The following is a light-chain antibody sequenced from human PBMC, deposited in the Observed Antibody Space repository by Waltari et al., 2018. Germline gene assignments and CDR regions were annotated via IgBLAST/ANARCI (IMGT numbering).Light chain of an antibody. J-gene: IGLJ3*02. CDR1: RKYIGIYTL. CDR2: EVT. Sequence: QPPLTHPASVSGSPGQSSTLSCPGARKYIGIYTLAPRYQQYPGKAPKLLIYEVTKRPSGVSDRFSGSKSGNTASLTISGLQAEDEADFYCCSYAGSVTPWMFGGGTKLTVL. CDR3: CSYAGSVTPWM. V-gene: IGLV2-23*02.